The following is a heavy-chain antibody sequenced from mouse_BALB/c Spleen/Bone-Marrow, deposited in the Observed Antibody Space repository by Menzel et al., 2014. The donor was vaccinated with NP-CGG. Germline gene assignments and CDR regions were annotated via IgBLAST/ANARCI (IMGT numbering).Heavy chain of an antibody. CDR3: TRGTTAGFAY. J-gene: IGHJ3*01. Sequence: EVQGVESGPGLVKPSQSLSLTCTVTGYSITSDYAWNWIRQFPGNKLEWMGYISYSANTNYNPSLKSRISITRDASKNQFFLQLNSVTAEDTATYYCTRGTTAGFAYWGLGTLVTVSA. V-gene: IGHV3-2*02. CDR2: ISYSANT. CDR1: GYSITSDYA. D-gene: IGHD1-2*01.